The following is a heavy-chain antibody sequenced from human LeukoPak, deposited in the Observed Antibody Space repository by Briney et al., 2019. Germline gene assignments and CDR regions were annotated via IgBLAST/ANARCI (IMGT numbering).Heavy chain of an antibody. D-gene: IGHD3-22*01. CDR2: IIPILGIA. CDR3: ARALMIVADDAFDI. V-gene: IGHV1-69*04. Sequence: SVKVSCKASGGTFSSYAISWVRQAPGQGLEWMGRIIPILGIANYAQKFQGRVTITADKSTSTAYMELSSLRSEDTAVYYCARALMIVADDAFDIWGQGTMVTVSS. J-gene: IGHJ3*02. CDR1: GGTFSSYA.